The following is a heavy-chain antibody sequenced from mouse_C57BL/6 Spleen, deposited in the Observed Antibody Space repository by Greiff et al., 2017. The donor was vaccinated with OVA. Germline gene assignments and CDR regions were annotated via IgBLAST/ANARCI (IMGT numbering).Heavy chain of an antibody. J-gene: IGHJ4*01. Sequence: QVQLQQPGAELVKPGASVKMSCKASGYTFTSYWITWVKQRPGQGLAWIGDIYPGSGSTNYNEKFKSKATLTVDTSSSTAYMQLSSLTSEDSAVYYCAYYGSTYYYAMDYWGQGTSVTVSS. CDR1: GYTFTSYW. V-gene: IGHV1-55*01. CDR2: IYPGSGST. CDR3: AYYGSTYYYAMDY. D-gene: IGHD1-1*01.